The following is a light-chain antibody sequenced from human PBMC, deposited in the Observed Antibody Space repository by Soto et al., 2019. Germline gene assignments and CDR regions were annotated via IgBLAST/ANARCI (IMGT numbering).Light chain of an antibody. V-gene: IGKV3-15*01. CDR3: QQYSNWPPFT. CDR1: QSVSHK. CDR2: DTS. J-gene: IGKJ5*01. Sequence: EMMMSQSPATLSVSQGERATLSCRARQSVSHKLAWYQQKPGQAPRLLIYDTSTRATGIPARFTGSGSGTEFTLTISSLQSADSAVYYCQQYSNWPPFTFGQGTRLAI.